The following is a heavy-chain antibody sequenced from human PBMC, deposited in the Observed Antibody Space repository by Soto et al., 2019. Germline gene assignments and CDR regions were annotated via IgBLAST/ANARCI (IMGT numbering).Heavy chain of an antibody. D-gene: IGHD6-6*01. CDR1: GGTFSSYA. Sequence: SVKVSCKASGGTFSSYAISWVRQAPGQGLEWMGGIIPIFGTANYAQKLQGRVTITADESTSTAYMELSSLRSEDTAVYYCAVSTGSSSYFDYWGQGTLVTVSS. CDR2: IIPIFGTA. CDR3: AVSTGSSSYFDY. J-gene: IGHJ4*02. V-gene: IGHV1-69*13.